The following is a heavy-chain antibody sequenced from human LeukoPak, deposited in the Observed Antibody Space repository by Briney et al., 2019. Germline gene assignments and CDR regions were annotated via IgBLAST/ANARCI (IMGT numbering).Heavy chain of an antibody. D-gene: IGHD2-2*01. J-gene: IGHJ4*02. CDR3: ARGYQRPDY. Sequence: GGSLRLSCAASGFMFTGFAMHWVRQAPGKGLQWVAVISYDGKVKFYGDSVKGRFTISRDDSKNMLYLQMSSLRPEDTAVYYCARGYQRPDYWGQGTLITVSS. CDR1: GFMFTGFA. CDR2: ISYDGKVK. V-gene: IGHV3-30*15.